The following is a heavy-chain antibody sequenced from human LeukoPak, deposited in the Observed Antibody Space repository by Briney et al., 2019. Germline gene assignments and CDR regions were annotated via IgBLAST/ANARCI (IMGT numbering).Heavy chain of an antibody. CDR1: GFTFGSYG. CDR2: ISYDGSNK. Sequence: GRSLRLSCAASGFTFGSYGMHWVRQAPGKGLEWVAVISYDGSNKYYADSVKGRFTISRDNSKNTLYLQMNSLRAEDTAVYYCAKDPQRYCSSTSCWDWFDPWGQGTLVTVSS. CDR3: AKDPQRYCSSTSCWDWFDP. V-gene: IGHV3-30*18. D-gene: IGHD2-2*01. J-gene: IGHJ5*02.